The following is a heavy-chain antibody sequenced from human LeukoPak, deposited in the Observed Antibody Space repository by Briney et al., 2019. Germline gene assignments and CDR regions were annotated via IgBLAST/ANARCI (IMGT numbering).Heavy chain of an antibody. CDR1: GGTFTGYY. V-gene: IGHV1-2*06. J-gene: IGHJ4*02. D-gene: IGHD3-9*01. CDR3: ARGEGYYDILTEDY. CDR2: INPNSGGT. Sequence: ASVKVSXKASGGTFTGYYMHWVRQAPGQGLEWMGRINPNSGGTNYAQKFQGRVTMTRDTSISTAYMELSRLRSDDTAVYYCARGEGYYDILTEDYWGQGTLVTVSS.